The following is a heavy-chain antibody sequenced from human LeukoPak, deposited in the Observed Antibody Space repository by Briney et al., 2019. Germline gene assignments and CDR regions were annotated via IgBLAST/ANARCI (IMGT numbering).Heavy chain of an antibody. CDR2: ISASGVST. Sequence: GGSLRLSCAASGFTFSTYAMTWARQAPGKGLEWVSGISASGVSTHYADSVKGRFTISRDNSKNTLYLQMNSLRAEDMAVYYCAKEYGPGSYYYDYWGQGTLVTVSS. CDR3: AKEYGPGSYYYDY. V-gene: IGHV3-23*01. D-gene: IGHD3-10*01. CDR1: GFTFSTYA. J-gene: IGHJ4*02.